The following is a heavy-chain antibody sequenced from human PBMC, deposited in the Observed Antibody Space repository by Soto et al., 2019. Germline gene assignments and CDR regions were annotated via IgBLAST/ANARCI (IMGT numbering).Heavy chain of an antibody. Sequence: QVHLQESGPGLVKPSGTLSLTCAVSGGSISTSNWWSWVRQPPGKGLEWIGEVYRTGSTNYNPSLESRVIVSVDKSKNQFSLKLTSVTAADTAVYYCARARATIAAAAIFDCWGQGTLVTVSS. V-gene: IGHV4-4*02. J-gene: IGHJ4*02. CDR3: ARARATIAAAAIFDC. CDR1: GGSISTSNW. D-gene: IGHD6-13*01. CDR2: VYRTGST.